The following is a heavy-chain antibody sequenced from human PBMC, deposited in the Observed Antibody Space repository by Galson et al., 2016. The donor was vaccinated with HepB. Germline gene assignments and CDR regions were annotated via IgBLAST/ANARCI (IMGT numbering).Heavy chain of an antibody. CDR1: GFTFSTYG. J-gene: IGHJ4*02. CDR2: ILYDGSNK. Sequence: LRLSCAASGFTFSTYGMHWVRQAPGKGLEWVAVILYDGSNKYYADSVKGRFTISRDNSKNTLYLQMNSLRAEDTAVYYCARSDGSGSFDDYWGQGTLVTVSS. V-gene: IGHV3-30*03. D-gene: IGHD3-10*01. CDR3: ARSDGSGSFDDY.